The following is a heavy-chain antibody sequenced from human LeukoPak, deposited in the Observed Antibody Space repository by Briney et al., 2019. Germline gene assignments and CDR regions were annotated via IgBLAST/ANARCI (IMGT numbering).Heavy chain of an antibody. D-gene: IGHD5-18*01. CDR1: GLRFNSHG. Sequence: TGGSLRLSCAASGLRFNSHGMHWVRQAPGKGLEWVAFIRFDETEKYYIDSVKGRFSISRDNSKNTVFLQMNSLRAEDTALYYCARDQGGYSYGAFDYWGQGILVTVSP. V-gene: IGHV3-30*02. CDR2: IRFDETEK. CDR3: ARDQGGYSYGAFDY. J-gene: IGHJ4*02.